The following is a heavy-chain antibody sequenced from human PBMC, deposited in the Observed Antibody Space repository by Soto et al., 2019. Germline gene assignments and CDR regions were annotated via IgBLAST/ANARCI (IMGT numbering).Heavy chain of an antibody. J-gene: IGHJ4*02. Sequence: SETLSLTCTVSGGSFSGYFWTWIRQPPGKGLEWLAEINHSGITNYNPSVESRVSMSVDTSKNQFSLRLYSVTAADTAVYYCVRGPYNYNSRYFDYWGQGTLVTSPQ. CDR2: INHSGIT. D-gene: IGHD1-1*01. CDR1: GGSFSGYF. V-gene: IGHV4-34*01. CDR3: VRGPYNYNSRYFDY.